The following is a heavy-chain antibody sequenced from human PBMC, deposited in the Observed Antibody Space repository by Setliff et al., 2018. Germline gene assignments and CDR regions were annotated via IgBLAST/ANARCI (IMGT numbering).Heavy chain of an antibody. CDR3: ARGWRGTGYDPPDY. CDR2: IYPGDSDT. J-gene: IGHJ4*02. Sequence: PGESLKISCTGSGYTFTTFWIGWVRRMPGEGLEWVGLIYPGDSDTRYSPSFQGQVTISADKSINTAYLQWSSLKASDTAMYFCARGWRGTGYDPPDYWGQGTQVTVSS. CDR1: GYTFTTFW. V-gene: IGHV5-51*01. D-gene: IGHD5-12*01.